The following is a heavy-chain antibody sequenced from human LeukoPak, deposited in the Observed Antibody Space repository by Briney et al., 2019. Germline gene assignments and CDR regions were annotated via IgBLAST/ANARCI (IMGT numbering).Heavy chain of an antibody. Sequence: PGGSLRLSCVASGFTFGKYWMSWVRQAPGKGLEWVANIKLDGSEKNYVDSVKGRFTISRDNTKNSLYLQMNSLRVEDTAVYYCAKDATSSWHQSWLDPWGQGTQVTVSS. J-gene: IGHJ5*02. V-gene: IGHV3-7*03. CDR1: GFTFGKYW. D-gene: IGHD6-13*01. CDR2: IKLDGSEK. CDR3: AKDATSSWHQSWLDP.